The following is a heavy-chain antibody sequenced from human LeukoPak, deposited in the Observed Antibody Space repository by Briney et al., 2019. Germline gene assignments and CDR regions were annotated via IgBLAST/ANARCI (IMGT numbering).Heavy chain of an antibody. Sequence: GGSLRLSCAASGFTFSSYEMNWVRQAPGKGLEWGSYISSSGSTIYYADSVKGRFTISRDNAKDSLYLQMNSLRAEDTAVYYCARAAMIVVGDEYYFDYWGQGTLVTVSS. J-gene: IGHJ4*02. CDR3: ARAAMIVVGDEYYFDY. CDR2: ISSSGSTI. V-gene: IGHV3-48*03. D-gene: IGHD3-22*01. CDR1: GFTFSSYE.